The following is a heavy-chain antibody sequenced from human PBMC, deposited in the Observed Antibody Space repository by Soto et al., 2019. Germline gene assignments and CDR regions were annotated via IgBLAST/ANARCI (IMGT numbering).Heavy chain of an antibody. CDR2: IYYSGST. J-gene: IGHJ6*03. CDR1: GGSISSSSYY. CDR3: ARRIYRILYYYMDV. Sequence: SETLSLTCTVSGGSISSSSYYWGWIRQPPGKGLEWIGSIYYSGSTYYNPSLKSRVTISVDTSKNQFSLKLSSVTAADTAVYYCARRIYRILYYYMDVWGKGTTVTVSS. D-gene: IGHD3-10*01. V-gene: IGHV4-39*01.